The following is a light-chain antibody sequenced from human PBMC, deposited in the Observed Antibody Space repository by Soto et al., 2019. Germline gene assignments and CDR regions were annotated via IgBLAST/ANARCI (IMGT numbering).Light chain of an antibody. CDR1: QSVSTN. CDR3: QQYGSSPQV. CDR2: GAY. Sequence: EIVLTQSPATMSVSPGERATLSCRASQSVSTNLAWYQQKPGQPPRLLIYGAYTRATDIPARFSGSGSGTDFTLTISRLEPEDFAVYYCQQYGSSPQVFGQGTRLEIK. J-gene: IGKJ5*01. V-gene: IGKV3-20*01.